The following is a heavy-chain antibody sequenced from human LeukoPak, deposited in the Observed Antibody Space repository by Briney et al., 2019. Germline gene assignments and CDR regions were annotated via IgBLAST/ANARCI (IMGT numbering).Heavy chain of an antibody. D-gene: IGHD6-19*01. V-gene: IGHV1-18*04. Sequence: GASVKVSCKASGYTFTGYYIHWVRQAPGQGLEWMGWISTYNGNTHYAQKLQGRVTMTTDTSTSTAYMELRSLRSDDTAVYYCARSSLAVAGSVFDYWGQGTLVTVSS. J-gene: IGHJ4*02. CDR1: GYTFTGYY. CDR3: ARSSLAVAGSVFDY. CDR2: ISTYNGNT.